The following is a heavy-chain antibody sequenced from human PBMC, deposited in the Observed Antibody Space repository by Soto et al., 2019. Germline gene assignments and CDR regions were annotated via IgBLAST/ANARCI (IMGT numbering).Heavy chain of an antibody. J-gene: IGHJ6*02. D-gene: IGHD3-10*01. Sequence: EVQLVESGGGLVKPGGSLRLSCAASGFTFSSYSMNWVRQAPGKGLEWVSSISSSSSYIYYADSVKGRFTISRDNAKNSLYLKMNSLRAEDTAVYYCARAMAPGGMDVWGQGTTVTVSS. V-gene: IGHV3-21*01. CDR1: GFTFSSYS. CDR2: ISSSSSYI. CDR3: ARAMAPGGMDV.